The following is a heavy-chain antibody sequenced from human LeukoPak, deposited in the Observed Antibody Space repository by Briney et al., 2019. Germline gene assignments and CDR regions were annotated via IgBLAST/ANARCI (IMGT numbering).Heavy chain of an antibody. CDR1: GFNFANHA. Sequence: PGGSLRLSCAASGFNFANHAMSWVRQTAGKGLEWVSAISGGGDITYYADSVKGRFSISRDNSKNTLYLQMDSLRGEDTAVYYCAKDFRIGYSAHFDYWGQGALVTVSS. V-gene: IGHV3-23*01. CDR3: AKDFRIGYSAHFDY. CDR2: ISGGGDIT. D-gene: IGHD2-21*01. J-gene: IGHJ4*02.